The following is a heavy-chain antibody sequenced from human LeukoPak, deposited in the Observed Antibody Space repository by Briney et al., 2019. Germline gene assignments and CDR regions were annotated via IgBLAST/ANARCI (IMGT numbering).Heavy chain of an antibody. CDR1: GGTFSSYA. Sequence: SVKVSCKASGGTFSSYAFSWVRQAPGQGLEWMGRIIPIFGTANYAQKFQGRVTITADKSTSTAYMELRSLRSEDMAVYYCARDSCSSTSCADWGQGTLVTVSS. V-gene: IGHV1-69*06. J-gene: IGHJ4*02. CDR3: ARDSCSSTSCAD. CDR2: IIPIFGTA. D-gene: IGHD2-2*01.